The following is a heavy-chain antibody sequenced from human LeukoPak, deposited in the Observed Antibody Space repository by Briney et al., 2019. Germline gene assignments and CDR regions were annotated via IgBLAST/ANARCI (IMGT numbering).Heavy chain of an antibody. J-gene: IGHJ1*01. D-gene: IGHD6-13*01. CDR3: ARPIATAGPEYFQH. Sequence: GGSLRLSCAASGFTFSSYSMNWVRQAPGKGLEWVSSISSSSSYIYYADSMKGRFTISRDNAKNSLYLQMNSLRAEDTAVYYCARPIATAGPEYFQHWGRAPWSPSPQ. V-gene: IGHV3-21*01. CDR1: GFTFSSYS. CDR2: ISSSSSYI.